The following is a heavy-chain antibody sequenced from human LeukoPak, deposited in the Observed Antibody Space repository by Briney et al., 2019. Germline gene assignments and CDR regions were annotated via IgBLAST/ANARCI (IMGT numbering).Heavy chain of an antibody. V-gene: IGHV1-18*04. J-gene: IGHJ3*02. CDR3: ARGYCSGGSCYSGGAFDI. D-gene: IGHD2-15*01. CDR1: GYTLTSYG. Sequence: ASVKVSCKASGYTLTSYGISWVRQAPGQGLEWMGWISAYNGNTNYAQKLQGRVTMTTDTSTSTAYMELRSLRSDDTAVYYCARGYCSGGSCYSGGAFDIWGQGTMVTVSS. CDR2: ISAYNGNT.